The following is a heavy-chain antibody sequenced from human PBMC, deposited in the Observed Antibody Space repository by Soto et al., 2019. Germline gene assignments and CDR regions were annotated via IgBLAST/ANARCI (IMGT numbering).Heavy chain of an antibody. J-gene: IGHJ1*01. CDR2: INWNSGSI. Sequence: GGSLRLSCAASGFTFDDYAMHWVRQVPGKGLEWISGINWNSGSIGYGDSVKGRFAISRDNAKNSLHLQMNSLSAEDTAFYYCVKDESINWYSGHFRHWGQGTLVTVSS. CDR1: GFTFDDYA. CDR3: VKDESINWYSGHFRH. V-gene: IGHV3-9*01. D-gene: IGHD6-13*01.